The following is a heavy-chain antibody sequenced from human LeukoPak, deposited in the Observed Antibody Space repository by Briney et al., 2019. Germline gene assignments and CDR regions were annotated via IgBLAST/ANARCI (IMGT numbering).Heavy chain of an antibody. CDR1: GGSLSSHY. D-gene: IGHD2-2*01. Sequence: SETLSLTCTVSGGSLSSHYWSWIRQPPGKGLEPIGHIFSTGTTFYNPSLSSRVSISLDTSRNQFFLRLTSVTPADTALYYCARFSSGCSTASCYLTNWGQGILVTVSS. J-gene: IGHJ4*02. V-gene: IGHV4-59*11. CDR2: IFSTGTT. CDR3: ARFSSGCSTASCYLTN.